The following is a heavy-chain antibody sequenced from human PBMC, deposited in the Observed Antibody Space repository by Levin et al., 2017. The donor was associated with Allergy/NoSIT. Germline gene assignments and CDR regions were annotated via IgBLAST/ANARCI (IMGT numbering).Heavy chain of an antibody. J-gene: IGHJ4*02. V-gene: IGHV3-23*01. Sequence: SCAVSGFTFSNYAMSWVRQAPGKGLEWVSSISGGGDNTYYADSVKGRFTISRDNSKNTLYLQVNSLRAEDAALYYCAKKKNWNSLFFDYWGQGTLVTVSS. CDR3: AKKKNWNSLFFDY. CDR1: GFTFSNYA. D-gene: IGHD1-1*01. CDR2: ISGGGDNT.